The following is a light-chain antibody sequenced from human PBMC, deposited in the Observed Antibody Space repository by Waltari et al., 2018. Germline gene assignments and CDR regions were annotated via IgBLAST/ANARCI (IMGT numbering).Light chain of an antibody. Sequence: QSALTQPPSASGSPGQSVTISCTATSSDVGGYNYVSWYQHHPGKAPKLLIYEVSKRPSGVPGRFSGSKSGNTASLTVSGLQAEDEAYYYCGSYAGSNNLGVFGGGTKLTVL. CDR1: SSDVGGYNY. J-gene: IGLJ2*01. CDR2: EVS. V-gene: IGLV2-8*01. CDR3: GSYAGSNNLGV.